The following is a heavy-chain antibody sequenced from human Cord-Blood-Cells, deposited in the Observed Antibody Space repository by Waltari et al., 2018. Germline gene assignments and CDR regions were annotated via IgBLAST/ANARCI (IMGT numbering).Heavy chain of an antibody. CDR3: ARESSGWYHEAFDI. V-gene: IGHV4-4*07. D-gene: IGHD6-19*01. CDR2: IYTSGST. CDR1: GGSISRYY. Sequence: QVQLQESGPGLVKPSETLSLTCTVPGGSISRYYWSWIRQPAGKGLEWIGRIYTSGSTNYNPSLKSRVTMSVDTSKNQFSLKLSSVTAADTAVYYCARESSGWYHEAFDIWGQGTMVTVSS. J-gene: IGHJ3*02.